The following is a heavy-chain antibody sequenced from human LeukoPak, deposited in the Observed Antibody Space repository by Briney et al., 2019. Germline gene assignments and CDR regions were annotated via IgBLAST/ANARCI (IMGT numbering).Heavy chain of an antibody. Sequence: SETLSLTCTVSGGSISSSSYYWGWIRQPPGKGLKWIGSIYSGTTYYNPSLKSRVTISVDTSKSQFSLKLNSMTAADTAVYYCARHYYGSGIRGLAFDSWGQGILVTVSS. V-gene: IGHV4-39*01. D-gene: IGHD3-10*01. CDR1: GGSISSSSYY. J-gene: IGHJ4*02. CDR3: ARHYYGSGIRGLAFDS. CDR2: IYSGTT.